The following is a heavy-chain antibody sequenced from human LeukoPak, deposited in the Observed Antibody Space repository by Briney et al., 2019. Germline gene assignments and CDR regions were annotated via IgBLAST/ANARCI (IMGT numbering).Heavy chain of an antibody. Sequence: GESLKISCKGSGYSFTSYWIGWVRQMHGKGLEWMGIIYPGDSDTRYSPSFQGQVTISADKSISTAYLQWSSLKASDTAMYYCARALVDTAMVTGFDYWGQGTLVTVSS. CDR3: ARALVDTAMVTGFDY. CDR2: IYPGDSDT. J-gene: IGHJ4*02. V-gene: IGHV5-51*01. CDR1: GYSFTSYW. D-gene: IGHD5-18*01.